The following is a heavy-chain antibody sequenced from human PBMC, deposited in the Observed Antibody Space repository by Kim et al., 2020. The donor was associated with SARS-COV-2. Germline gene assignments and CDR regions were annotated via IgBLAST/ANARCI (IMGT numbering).Heavy chain of an antibody. D-gene: IGHD6-19*01. Sequence: RFTISRDNAKNSLYLQMNSLRAEETAVYYCAREDRAVAGLAGNYYYGMDVWGQGTTVTVSS. J-gene: IGHJ6*02. CDR3: AREDRAVAGLAGNYYYGMDV. V-gene: IGHV3-11*05.